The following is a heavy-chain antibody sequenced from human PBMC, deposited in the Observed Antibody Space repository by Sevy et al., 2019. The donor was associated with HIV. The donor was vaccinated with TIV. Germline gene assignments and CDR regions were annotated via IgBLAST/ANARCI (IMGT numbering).Heavy chain of an antibody. D-gene: IGHD3-22*01. CDR2: IFRSGDNT. CDR3: EGGGYDRSDSFDAFDI. J-gene: IGHJ3*02. CDR1: GFTFNNYA. Sequence: GGSLRLSCAASGFTFNNYAMNWVRQAPGKGLDWVSTIFRSGDNTYYADSVKGRFTISRDNSNNTMSLQMISLRAEDGAVSYCEGGGYDRSDSFDAFDIWGQGTVVTVSS. V-gene: IGHV3-23*01.